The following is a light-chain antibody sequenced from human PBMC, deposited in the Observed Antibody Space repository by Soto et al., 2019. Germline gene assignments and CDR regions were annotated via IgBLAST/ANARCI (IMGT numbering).Light chain of an antibody. CDR2: YAS. CDR1: ESVHRN. CDR3: QHYSNWPPT. Sequence: EMVMTQSPATLSVSPGERVTLSCRASESVHRNLAWYQQKPGQGPSLLIYYASTRATGVPDRFTGSGSVTEFTLTISSLQSEDFGVYHCQHYSNWPPTFGPGTKVDIK. J-gene: IGKJ3*01. V-gene: IGKV3-15*01.